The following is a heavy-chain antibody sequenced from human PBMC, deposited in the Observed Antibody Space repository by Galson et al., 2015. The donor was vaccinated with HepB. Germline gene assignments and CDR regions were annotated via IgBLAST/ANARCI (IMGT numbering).Heavy chain of an antibody. V-gene: IGHV4-39*01. CDR3: ASHLSTGYFDL. CDR1: GGSISSSSYY. Sequence: LSLTCTVSGGSISSSSYYWGWIRQPPGKGLEWIGSIYYSGSTYYNPSLKSRVTISVDTSKNQFSLKLSSVTAADTAVYYCASHLSTGYFDLWGCGTLVTVSS. CDR2: IYYSGST. D-gene: IGHD2/OR15-2a*01. J-gene: IGHJ2*01.